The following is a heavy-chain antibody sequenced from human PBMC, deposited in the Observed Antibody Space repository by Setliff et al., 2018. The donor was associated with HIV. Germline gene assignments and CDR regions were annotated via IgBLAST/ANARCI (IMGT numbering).Heavy chain of an antibody. V-gene: IGHV4-39*01. J-gene: IGHJ4*02. CDR1: GGSINSRSYY. CDR2: IYFSGTP. CDR3: ARRGMWSYETGGNPTATFDY. D-gene: IGHD2-8*02. Sequence: LSLTCTVSGGSINSRSYYWAWIRQPPGKGLEWVASIYFSGTPYYNPSLKNRVTISVDTSKNQFSLKLSSVTAADTAVYYCARRGMWSYETGGNPTATFDYWGQGGLVTVSS.